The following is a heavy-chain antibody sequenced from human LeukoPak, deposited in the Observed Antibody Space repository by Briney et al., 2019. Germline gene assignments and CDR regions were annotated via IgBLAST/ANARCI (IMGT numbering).Heavy chain of an antibody. J-gene: IGHJ5*02. Sequence: KPSETLSLTCTVSGGSISSYYWSWIRQPPGKGLEWLGYIYYSGSTNYNPSLKSRVTISVDTSKNQFSLRLRSVTAADTAVYYCARHEGVITYNWLDPWGQGTLVTVSS. CDR3: ARHEGVITYNWLDP. CDR2: IYYSGST. D-gene: IGHD3-22*01. CDR1: GGSISSYY. V-gene: IGHV4-59*08.